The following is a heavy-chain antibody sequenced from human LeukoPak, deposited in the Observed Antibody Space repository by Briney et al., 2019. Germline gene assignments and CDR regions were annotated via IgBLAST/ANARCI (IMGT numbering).Heavy chain of an antibody. CDR2: ITSDGSTT. CDR3: AKSRAPTADPDAFDI. V-gene: IGHV3-74*01. CDR1: GFTFSNYW. D-gene: IGHD1-14*01. Sequence: GGSLRLSCAASGFTFSNYWMHWVRQAPGKGLLWVSRITSDGSTTNYADSVKGRFTISRDNSKNSLYLQMNSLRTEDTAVYYCAKSRAPTADPDAFDIWGQGTMVTVSS. J-gene: IGHJ3*02.